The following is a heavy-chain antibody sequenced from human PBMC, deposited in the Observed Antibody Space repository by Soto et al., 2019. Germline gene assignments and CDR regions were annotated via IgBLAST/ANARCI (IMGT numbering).Heavy chain of an antibody. Sequence: PGGPLRLSCAASGFTFSSYWMSWVRQAPGKGLEWVANIKQDGSEKYYVDSVKGRFTISRDNAKNSLYLQMNSLRAEDTAVYYCARDNFWSGYSTYYYYYMDVWGKGTTVTVSS. V-gene: IGHV3-7*01. CDR3: ARDNFWSGYSTYYYYYMDV. D-gene: IGHD3-3*01. J-gene: IGHJ6*03. CDR2: IKQDGSEK. CDR1: GFTFSSYW.